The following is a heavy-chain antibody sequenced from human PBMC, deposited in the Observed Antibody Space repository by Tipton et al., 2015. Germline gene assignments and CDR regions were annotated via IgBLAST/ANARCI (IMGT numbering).Heavy chain of an antibody. CDR1: GFSLNTSGRC. Sequence: LVKPTQTLTLTCTFSGFSLNTSGRCVSWIRQPPGKALEWLALIDWDDAIYYNTSLRTRLTISKVTSKNQVVLTMTRMDPVDTATYYCARTRSGYSSGWYDYWGQGTLVTVSS. V-gene: IGHV2-70*01. CDR2: IDWDDAI. J-gene: IGHJ4*02. CDR3: ARTRSGYSSGWYDY. D-gene: IGHD6-19*01.